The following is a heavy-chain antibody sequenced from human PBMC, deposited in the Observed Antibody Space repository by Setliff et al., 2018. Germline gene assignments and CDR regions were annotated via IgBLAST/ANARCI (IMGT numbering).Heavy chain of an antibody. Sequence: GASVKVSCKASGYTFTSYYMHWVRQAPGQGLEWMGIINPSGGSTSYAQKFQGRVTITADKSTSTAYMELSSLRSEDTAVYYCARRYSSGWYRVWGQGTLVTVSS. D-gene: IGHD6-19*01. V-gene: IGHV1-46*01. J-gene: IGHJ4*02. CDR2: INPSGGST. CDR1: GYTFTSYY. CDR3: ARRYSSGWYRV.